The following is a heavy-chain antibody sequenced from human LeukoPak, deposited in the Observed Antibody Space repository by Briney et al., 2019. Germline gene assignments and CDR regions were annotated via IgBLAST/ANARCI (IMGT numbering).Heavy chain of an antibody. J-gene: IGHJ4*02. V-gene: IGHV3-23*01. CDR2: ISGSGGST. CDR3: AKPGGSDPVDY. D-gene: IGHD1-26*01. Sequence: GGSLSLSCAASGFTFRSYAMSWVRQAPGKGREWVSAISGSGGSTYYADSVKGGFTISRDKSKNTLYPQMNSLRAEDTAVYYCAKPGGSDPVDYWGQGTLVTVSS. CDR1: GFTFRSYA.